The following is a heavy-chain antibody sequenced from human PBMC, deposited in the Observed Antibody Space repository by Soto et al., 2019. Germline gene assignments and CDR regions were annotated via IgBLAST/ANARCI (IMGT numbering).Heavy chain of an antibody. CDR1: GFTFSDHY. Sequence: EVQLVESGGGLVQPGGSTSLSCAASGFTFSDHYMDWVRQAPGKGLEWVGSTRNKASSYTTEYAASVKGRFTISRDDSNNSLYLQMNSLKTEDTAVYYCARATYGDYVGSYGMDVWGQGTTVTVSS. J-gene: IGHJ6*02. CDR3: ARATYGDYVGSYGMDV. CDR2: TRNKASSYTT. V-gene: IGHV3-72*01. D-gene: IGHD4-17*01.